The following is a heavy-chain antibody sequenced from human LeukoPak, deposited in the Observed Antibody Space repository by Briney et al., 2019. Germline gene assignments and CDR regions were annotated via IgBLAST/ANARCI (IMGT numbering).Heavy chain of an antibody. Sequence: ASVKVSCKASGYTFTGYYMHWVRQAPGQGLEWMGWINPNSGGTNYAQKLQGRVTMTRDTSISTAYMELSRLRSDDTAVYYCARGVHLRWELQYYFDYWGQGTLVTVSS. CDR2: INPNSGGT. D-gene: IGHD1-26*01. J-gene: IGHJ4*02. V-gene: IGHV1-2*02. CDR3: ARGVHLRWELQYYFDY. CDR1: GYTFTGYY.